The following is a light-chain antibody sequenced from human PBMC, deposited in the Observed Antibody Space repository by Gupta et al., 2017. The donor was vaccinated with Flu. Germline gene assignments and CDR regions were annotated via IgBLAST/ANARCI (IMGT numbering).Light chain of an antibody. Sequence: EIVLTQFPGTLSLSPGERATLSCRASQTIISNYLAWYQQKPGQAPRLLIYGASYTATGTPDRFSGSGSGTDFILTISRLEPEDFAVYYCQQYHTSPRGFGGGTKVELK. V-gene: IGKV3-20*01. CDR2: GAS. CDR1: QTIISNY. J-gene: IGKJ4*01. CDR3: QQYHTSPRG.